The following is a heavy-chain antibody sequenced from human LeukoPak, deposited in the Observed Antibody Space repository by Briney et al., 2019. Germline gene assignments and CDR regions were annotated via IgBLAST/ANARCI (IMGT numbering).Heavy chain of an antibody. CDR3: ARALYGSDRGWFDP. Sequence: SETLSLTCTVSDYSISSGYSWGWIRQPPGKGLEWIGSIYHSGSTYYKPSLMSRVTISVDTSKNQFSLKLSSVTAADTAVYYCARALYGSDRGWFDPWGQGTLVTVSS. V-gene: IGHV4-38-2*02. J-gene: IGHJ5*02. CDR2: IYHSGST. D-gene: IGHD3-10*01. CDR1: DYSISSGYS.